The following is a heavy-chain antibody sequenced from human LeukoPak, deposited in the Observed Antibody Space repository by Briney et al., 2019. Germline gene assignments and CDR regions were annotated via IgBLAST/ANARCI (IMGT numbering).Heavy chain of an antibody. CDR2: INGRGGLI. CDR3: AKSVSYQLLYSFDY. V-gene: IGHV3-48*04. D-gene: IGHD2-2*02. J-gene: IGHJ4*02. Sequence: GGSLRLSCAASGFTFSSYNMIWVRQAPGKGLEWVSSINGRGGLIYYADSVKGRFTISRDNAYNSLYLQMNSLRAEDTAVYYCAKSVSYQLLYSFDYWGQGTLVTVSS. CDR1: GFTFSSYN.